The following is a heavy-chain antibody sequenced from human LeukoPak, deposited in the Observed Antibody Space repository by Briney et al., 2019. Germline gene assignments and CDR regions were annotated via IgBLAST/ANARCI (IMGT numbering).Heavy chain of an antibody. J-gene: IGHJ4*02. CDR2: IYTSGRT. CDR3: ARDQALNWNYDVFDY. D-gene: IGHD1-7*01. Sequence: SETLSLTXTVSGDSISSNYWSWIRQPAGKGVEWIGRIYTSGRTDYNPSLKSRVTMSVDTSKNQVSLKLSSVTAADTALYYCARDQALNWNYDVFDYWGQGALVTVSS. V-gene: IGHV4-4*07. CDR1: GDSISSNY.